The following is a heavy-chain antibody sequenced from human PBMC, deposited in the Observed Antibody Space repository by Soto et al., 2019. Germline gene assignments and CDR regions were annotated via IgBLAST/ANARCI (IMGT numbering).Heavy chain of an antibody. J-gene: IGHJ4*02. Sequence: QVQLVESGGGVVQPGRSLRLSCAASGFTFSSYAMHWVRQAPGKGLEWVAVISYDGSNKYYADSVKGRFTISRDNPKNTLYLQMNSLRAEDTAVYYCARDYGDYWGQGTLVTVSS. D-gene: IGHD4-17*01. CDR2: ISYDGSNK. CDR1: GFTFSSYA. CDR3: ARDYGDY. V-gene: IGHV3-30-3*01.